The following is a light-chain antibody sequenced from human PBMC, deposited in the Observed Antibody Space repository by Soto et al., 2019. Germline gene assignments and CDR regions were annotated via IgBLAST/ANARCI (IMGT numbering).Light chain of an antibody. CDR2: EVN. CDR1: SSDVGAYNY. CDR3: SSHTRSSTYV. V-gene: IGLV2-14*01. J-gene: IGLJ1*01. Sequence: QSVLTQPASVSGSPGQSITISCTGTSSDVGAYNYVSWYQQHPVKAPKLIIYEVNNRPSGVSNRFSGSKSGNPASLTISGLQAEDEADYYCSSHTRSSTYVFGTGTKVTVL.